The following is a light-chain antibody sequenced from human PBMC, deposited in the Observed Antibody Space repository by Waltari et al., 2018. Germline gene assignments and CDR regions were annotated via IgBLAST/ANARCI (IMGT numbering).Light chain of an antibody. J-gene: IGKJ1*01. Sequence: EVVVTQSPATLSVSPGERAILPCRASQRVSSNLAWYQQKPGQAPRLLMYGASARAIGIPARFSGSWSGTEFTLTISSLQSEDFAVYYCQQYNGWPPWTFGQGTRVEIK. V-gene: IGKV3-15*01. CDR2: GAS. CDR1: QRVSSN. CDR3: QQYNGWPPWT.